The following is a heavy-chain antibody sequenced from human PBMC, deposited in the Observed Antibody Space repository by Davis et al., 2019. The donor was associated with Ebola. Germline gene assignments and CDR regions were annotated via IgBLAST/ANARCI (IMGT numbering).Heavy chain of an antibody. CDR1: GFTFSDYY. Sequence: PGGSLRLSCAASGFTFSDYYMSWIRQAPGKGLERVSYISSSSSYTNYADFVKGRFTISRDNAENSLYLQMNSLRAEDTAVYYCARVRPDIVVVPAAGRLDVWGKGTTVTVSS. J-gene: IGHJ6*04. CDR2: ISSSSSYT. D-gene: IGHD2-2*01. CDR3: ARVRPDIVVVPAAGRLDV. V-gene: IGHV3-11*06.